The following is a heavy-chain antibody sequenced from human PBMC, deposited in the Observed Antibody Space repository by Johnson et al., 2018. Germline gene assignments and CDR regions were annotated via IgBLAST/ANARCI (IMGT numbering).Heavy chain of an antibody. CDR1: GFTFSSYD. J-gene: IGHJ6*03. CDR2: IGTAGDT. CDR3: ARDQGSSWGLYYYYYYMDV. Sequence: VQLVQSGGGLVQPGGSLRLSCAASGFTFSSYDMHWVRQATGKGLEWVSAIGTAGDTYYPGSVKGRFTIPRENAKNSLYLQMNSLRAGDTAVYYCARDQGSSWGLYYYYYYMDVWGKGTTVTVSS. D-gene: IGHD6-13*01. V-gene: IGHV3-13*01.